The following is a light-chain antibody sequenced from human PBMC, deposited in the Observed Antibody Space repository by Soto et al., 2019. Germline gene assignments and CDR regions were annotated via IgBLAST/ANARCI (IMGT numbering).Light chain of an antibody. CDR1: QSVSSSY. J-gene: IGKJ1*01. CDR2: GAS. CDR3: QQYEAVVT. V-gene: IGKV3-20*01. Sequence: EIVLTQSPGTLSLSPGESATLSCRASQSVSSSYLAWFQQEPGQAPRLLIYGASIRATGIPDRFSGSGSGTDFTLTISRLEPEDVAVYYCQQYEAVVTFGQGTKVDIK.